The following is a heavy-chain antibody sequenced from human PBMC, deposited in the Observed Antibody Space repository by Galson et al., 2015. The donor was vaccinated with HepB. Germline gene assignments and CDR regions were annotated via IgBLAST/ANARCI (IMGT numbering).Heavy chain of an antibody. V-gene: IGHV3-30*04. CDR2: LSYDGSQK. CDR3: AREGVVGSAFGF. Sequence: SLRLSCAASGFTFKAYAMHWVRQAPGKGLEWVAFLSYDGSQKHYGDSVKGRFTISSDESDHTLYLQMNSLRPEDTAIYYCAREGVVGSAFGFWGQGTLVTVSS. J-gene: IGHJ4*02. D-gene: IGHD2-15*01. CDR1: GFTFKAYA.